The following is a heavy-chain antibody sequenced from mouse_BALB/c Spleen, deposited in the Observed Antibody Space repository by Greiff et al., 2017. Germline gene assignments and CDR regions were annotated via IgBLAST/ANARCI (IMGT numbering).Heavy chain of an antibody. Sequence: EVQLQQSGAELVKPGASVKLSCTASGFNIKDTYMHWVKQRPEQGLEWIGRIDPANGNTKYDPKFQGKATITADTSSNTAYRQLSSLTSEDTAVYYWARTTVVATDYWGQGTTLTVSS. CDR1: GFNIKDTY. V-gene: IGHV14-3*02. CDR3: ARTTVVATDY. J-gene: IGHJ2*01. D-gene: IGHD1-1*01. CDR2: IDPANGNT.